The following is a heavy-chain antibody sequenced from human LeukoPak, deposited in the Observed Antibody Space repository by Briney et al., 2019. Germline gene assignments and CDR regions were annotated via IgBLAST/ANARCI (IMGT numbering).Heavy chain of an antibody. CDR2: MGSNSGDT. CDR3: VRGPPDWGFDY. J-gene: IGHJ4*02. Sequence: PGASVKVSCKASGYTFTSYDINWVRQATGQGLEWMGWMGSNSGDTGYAQKFQDRVTMTRDTFISTAYMELNNVRSEDTAVYYCVRGPPDWGFDYWGQGTLVTVSS. D-gene: IGHD3-9*01. V-gene: IGHV1-8*01. CDR1: GYTFTSYD.